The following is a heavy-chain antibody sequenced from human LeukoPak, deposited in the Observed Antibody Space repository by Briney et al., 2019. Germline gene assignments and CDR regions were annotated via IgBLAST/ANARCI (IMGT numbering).Heavy chain of an antibody. J-gene: IGHJ4*02. CDR3: ARAEPSIAAAGTWPDY. V-gene: IGHV1-46*01. D-gene: IGHD6-13*01. Sequence: GASVKVSCKASGYTFTGYYMHWVRQAPGQGLEWMGIINPSGGSTSYAQKFQGRVTMTRDTSTSTVYMELSSLRSEDTAVYYCARAEPSIAAAGTWPDYWGQGTLVTVSS. CDR2: INPSGGST. CDR1: GYTFTGYY.